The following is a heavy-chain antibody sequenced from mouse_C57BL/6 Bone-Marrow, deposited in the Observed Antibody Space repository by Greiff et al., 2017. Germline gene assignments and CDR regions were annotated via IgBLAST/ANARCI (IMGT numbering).Heavy chain of an antibody. Sequence: QVQLQQPGAELVMPGASVKLSCKASGYTFTSYWMHWVKQRPGQGLEWIGEIDPSDSYTNYNQKFKGKSTLTVDKSSSTADMQLSSLTSEDSAVYYCARSNWDPYYAMDYWGQGTSVTVSS. CDR2: IDPSDSYT. D-gene: IGHD4-1*01. CDR3: ARSNWDPYYAMDY. V-gene: IGHV1-69*01. J-gene: IGHJ4*01. CDR1: GYTFTSYW.